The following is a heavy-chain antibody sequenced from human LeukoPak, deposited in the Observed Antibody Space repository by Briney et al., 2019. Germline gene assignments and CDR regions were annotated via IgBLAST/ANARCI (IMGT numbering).Heavy chain of an antibody. CDR2: IHYTGAT. V-gene: IGHV4-34*01. D-gene: IGHD3-9*01. Sequence: SETLSLTCAVYGGSITGYYWSWIRQTPEGVLEWVGEIHYTGATSYNPSLKSRATISTDTSKNQFSLRLSSVTPADTAVYYCERGNILIGYCFDLWGQGALVTVSS. CDR3: ERGNILIGYCFDL. CDR1: GGSITGYY. J-gene: IGHJ4*02.